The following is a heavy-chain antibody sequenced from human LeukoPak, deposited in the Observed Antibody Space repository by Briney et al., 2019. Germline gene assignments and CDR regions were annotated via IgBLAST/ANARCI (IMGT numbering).Heavy chain of an antibody. V-gene: IGHV3-11*01. J-gene: IGHJ4*02. CDR3: ARDRAHSFYSSSSVYFDY. CDR1: VFTLRVYY. D-gene: IGHD6-6*01. CDR2: IRSSVSTI. Sequence: PGGSLRLLCAASVFTLRVYYKSCTRQPPGRGLEGGTYIRSSVSTIYYADTVKGQLTIYRDNAKRAVYLQMSSLRAEDTAVYYCARDRAHSFYSSSSVYFDYWGQGTLVTVSS.